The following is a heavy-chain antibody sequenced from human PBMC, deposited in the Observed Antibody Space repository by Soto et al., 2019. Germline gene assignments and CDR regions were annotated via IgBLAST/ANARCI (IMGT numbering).Heavy chain of an antibody. D-gene: IGHD3-22*01. J-gene: IGHJ3*02. CDR3: AREGNYDSSGDNDAFDI. CDR1: GGSISSGGYY. V-gene: IGHV4-31*03. CDR2: IYYSGST. Sequence: QVQLQESGPGLVKPSQTLSLTCTVSGGSISSGGYYWSWIRQHPGKGLEWIGYIYYSGSTYYNPSLKSRVTLSVDTSKNQFSLKLSSVTAADTAVYYCAREGNYDSSGDNDAFDIWGQGTMVTVSS.